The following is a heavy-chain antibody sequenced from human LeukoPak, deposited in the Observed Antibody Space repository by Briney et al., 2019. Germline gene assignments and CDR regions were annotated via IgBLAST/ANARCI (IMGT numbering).Heavy chain of an antibody. J-gene: IGHJ4*02. CDR2: IYHSGST. V-gene: IGHV4-4*02. D-gene: IGHD3-9*01. CDR3: AREMDDILTRYFDY. CDR1: GGSISSSNW. Sequence: SGTLSLTCAVSGGSISSSNWWSWVRQPPGKGLEWIGEIYHSGSTHYNPSLKSRVTISVDKSKNQFSLKLSSVTAADTAVYYCAREMDDILTRYFDYWGQGTLVTVSS.